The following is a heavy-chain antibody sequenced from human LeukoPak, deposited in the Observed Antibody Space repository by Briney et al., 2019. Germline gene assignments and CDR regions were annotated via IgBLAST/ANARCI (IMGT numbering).Heavy chain of an antibody. CDR2: IYTSGST. V-gene: IGHV4-61*02. J-gene: IGHJ3*02. D-gene: IGHD3-10*01. Sequence: SETLSLTCTVSGDSTSSGSYYWSWIRQPAGKGLEWIGRIYTSGSTNYNPSLKSRVTISVDTSKNQFSLKLSSVTAADTAVYYCARDSQLWFGELYGAFDIWGQGTMVTVSS. CDR1: GDSTSSGSYY. CDR3: ARDSQLWFGELYGAFDI.